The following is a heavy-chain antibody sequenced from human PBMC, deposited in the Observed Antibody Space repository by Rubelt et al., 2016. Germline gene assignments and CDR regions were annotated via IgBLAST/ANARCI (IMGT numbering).Heavy chain of an antibody. D-gene: IGHD3-10*01. CDR2: ISGSGGTT. CDR1: GFTFSSYA. Sequence: EVQLVESGGGLVQPGGSLRLSCAASGFTFSSYAMSWVRQAPGKGLEWVSVISGSGGTTYYADSVKGRFTISRDNSKNTLYLQMNSLRAEDTAVFYCGGGAQANYYYYGMDVWGQGTTVTVSS. CDR3: GGGAQANYYYYGMDV. J-gene: IGHJ6*02. V-gene: IGHV3-23*04.